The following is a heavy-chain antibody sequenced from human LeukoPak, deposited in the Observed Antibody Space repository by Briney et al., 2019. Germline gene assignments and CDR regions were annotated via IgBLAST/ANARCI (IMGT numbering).Heavy chain of an antibody. CDR1: GFTFSCCA. CDR3: ITPLPYSAQ. V-gene: IGHV3-15*07. CDR2: IKPKTDGETT. D-gene: IGHD2-21*01. J-gene: IGHJ4*02. Sequence: GGSLRLSCAASGFTFSCCAMHWVRQAPGKGLEWVGRIKPKTDGETTEYAAPVKGRFSISRDDSKNMLYLQMNSLKTEDTAVYYCITPLPYSAQGGQGTLVTVSS.